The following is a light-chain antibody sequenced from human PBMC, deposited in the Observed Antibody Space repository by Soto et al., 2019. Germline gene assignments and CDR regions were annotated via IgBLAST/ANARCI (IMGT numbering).Light chain of an antibody. Sequence: EIVLTQSPGTLSLSPGETATLSCRASQSVARDLSWYQQKPGQAPRLLISRAFIGATGIPDRFSGSGSGTDFTLTINRLEPEDSAGYYCQQHTISMYTFGQGTKLEIK. J-gene: IGKJ2*01. CDR3: QQHTISMYT. CDR2: RAF. V-gene: IGKV3-20*01. CDR1: QSVARD.